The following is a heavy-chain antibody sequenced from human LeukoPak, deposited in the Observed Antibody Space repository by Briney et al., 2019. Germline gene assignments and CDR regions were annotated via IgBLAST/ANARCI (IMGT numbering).Heavy chain of an antibody. CDR1: GYTFTSYG. J-gene: IGHJ5*02. V-gene: IGHV1-2*02. D-gene: IGHD3-16*01. CDR3: ARDTMLDSS. Sequence: ASVKVSCKASGYTFTSYGISWVRQAPGQGLEWMGWINPNSGGTNYAQKFQGRVTMTRDTSISTAYMGLSRLRSDDTAVYYCARDTMLDSSWGQGTLVTVSS. CDR2: INPNSGGT.